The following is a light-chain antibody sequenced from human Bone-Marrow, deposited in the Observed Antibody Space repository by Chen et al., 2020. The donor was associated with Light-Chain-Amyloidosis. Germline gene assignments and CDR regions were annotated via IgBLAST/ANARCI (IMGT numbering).Light chain of an antibody. CDR3: QSYQGSSQGV. CDR2: EDD. Sequence: NFMLTQPHSVSESPGKTVIISCNRSSGSIATNYVQWYQQRPCSSPPTVIYEDDQRPSGVPDRFSGYIDRSSNSASLTISGLKTEDEADYYCQSYQGSSQGVFGGGTKLTVL. V-gene: IGLV6-57*01. J-gene: IGLJ3*02. CDR1: SGSIATNY.